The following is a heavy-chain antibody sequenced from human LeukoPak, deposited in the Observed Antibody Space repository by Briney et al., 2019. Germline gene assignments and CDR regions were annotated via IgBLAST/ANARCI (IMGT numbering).Heavy chain of an antibody. J-gene: IGHJ6*02. CDR1: GGSFSGYY. CDR2: INHSGST. D-gene: IGHD4-17*01. Sequence: SETLSLTCAVYGGSFSGYYWSWIRQPPGKGLEWIGEINHSGSTNYNPSLKSRVTISVGTSKNQFSLKLSSVTAADTAVYYCARIPTTVTPPRGMDVWGQGTTVTVSS. V-gene: IGHV4-34*01. CDR3: ARIPTTVTPPRGMDV.